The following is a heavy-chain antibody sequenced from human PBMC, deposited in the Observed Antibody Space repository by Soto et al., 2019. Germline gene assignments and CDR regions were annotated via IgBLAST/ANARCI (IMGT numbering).Heavy chain of an antibody. CDR3: ARAGAAAVSDY. D-gene: IGHD6-13*01. CDR1: GFTFRNYW. V-gene: IGHV3-7*01. CDR2: IKQEGSEN. Sequence: GGSLRLSCVASGFTFRNYWMSWVRQAPGKGLEWVANIKQEGSENSFLDSVKGRFTISRDNAKNSLYLQMNSLRVEDTAVYYCARAGAAAVSDYWGQGTLVTVSS. J-gene: IGHJ4*02.